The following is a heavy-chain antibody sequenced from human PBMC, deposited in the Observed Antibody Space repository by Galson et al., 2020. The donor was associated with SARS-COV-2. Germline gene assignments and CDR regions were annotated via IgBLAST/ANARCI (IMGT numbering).Heavy chain of an antibody. Sequence: LKISCQGSGYNFTSYWIGWVPQMHGKGLEWMGIIYPRDSDSRYSPSFQGQVTISADKSISTAYLQWSSLKASDTAVYYCARHGLGYYYYGMDVWGQGATVTVSS. CDR3: ARHGLGYYYYGMDV. D-gene: IGHD3-10*01. CDR1: GYNFTSYW. V-gene: IGHV5-51*01. CDR2: IYPRDSDS. J-gene: IGHJ6*02.